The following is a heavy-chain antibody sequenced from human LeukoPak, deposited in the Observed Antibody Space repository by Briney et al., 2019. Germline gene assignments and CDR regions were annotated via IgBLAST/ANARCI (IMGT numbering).Heavy chain of an antibody. Sequence: GGSLRLSCEASGSAFSTYVMAWVRQSPGRGLEWVSSISGSGGNTYYPDSVQGRFTISRDNSKNTLYLQLNSLRAEDTAVYYCAKDMARERVTAIYFDYWGQGTLVTVSS. V-gene: IGHV3-23*01. CDR2: ISGSGGNT. D-gene: IGHD2-21*02. CDR1: GSAFSTYV. J-gene: IGHJ4*02. CDR3: AKDMARERVTAIYFDY.